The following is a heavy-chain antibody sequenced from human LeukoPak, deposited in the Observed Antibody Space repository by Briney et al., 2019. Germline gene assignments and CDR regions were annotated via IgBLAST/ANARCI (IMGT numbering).Heavy chain of an antibody. CDR1: GYTFTGYY. Sequence: ASVKVSCKASGYTFTGYYMHWVRQAPGQGLEWMGWINPNSGGTNYAQKFQGRVTMTRDTSISTAYMELSRLRSDDTAVYYCARANPDVGALFDYWGQGTLVTVSS. J-gene: IGHJ4*02. CDR2: INPNSGGT. CDR3: ARANPDVGALFDY. D-gene: IGHD1-14*01. V-gene: IGHV1-2*02.